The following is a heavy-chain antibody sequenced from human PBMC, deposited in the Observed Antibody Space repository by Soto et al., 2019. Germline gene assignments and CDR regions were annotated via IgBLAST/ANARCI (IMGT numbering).Heavy chain of an antibody. Sequence: GGSLRLSCAASGFTFSNAWMNWVRQAPGKGLEWVGRIKSKTDGGTTGYAGTVKGSLAISRKDSKNTLYLQMNSLKTEDTAVYYCTTGTLTVAGTRDVEYYYYGMDVWGQGTTVTVSS. CDR2: IKSKTDGGTT. CDR3: TTGTLTVAGTRDVEYYYYGMDV. J-gene: IGHJ6*02. V-gene: IGHV3-15*07. CDR1: GFTFSNAW. D-gene: IGHD6-19*01.